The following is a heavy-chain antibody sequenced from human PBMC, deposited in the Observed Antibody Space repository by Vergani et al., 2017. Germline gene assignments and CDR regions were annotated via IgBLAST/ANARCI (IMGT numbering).Heavy chain of an antibody. J-gene: IGHJ4*02. CDR1: GYTFSNYY. CDR3: ARGECGILTGYRY. Sequence: QVQVVQSGAEVKKSGASVKVSCKTSGYTFSNYYMNWVRQAPGQGLEWMGIINPSGGHTNYAQKFQGRVTMTRDTSTSTVYMELSSLRSEDTAIYYCARGECGILTGYRYWGQGTLVTVSA. D-gene: IGHD3-9*01. CDR2: INPSGGHT. V-gene: IGHV1-46*03.